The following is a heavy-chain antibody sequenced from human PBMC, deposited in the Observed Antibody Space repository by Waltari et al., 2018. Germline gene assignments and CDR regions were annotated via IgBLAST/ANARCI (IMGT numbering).Heavy chain of an antibody. J-gene: IGHJ4*02. CDR2: IYHRGST. D-gene: IGHD4-17*01. CDR1: GYSISSGYY. V-gene: IGHV4-38-2*01. Sequence: QVQLQESGPGLVKPSETLSLTCAVSGYSISSGYYWGWIRQPPGKGLEWIGSIYHRGSTYYNPSLKSRVTISVDTSKNQFSLKLSSVTAADTAVYYCARHKFPDYGDYYFDYWGQGTLVTVSS. CDR3: ARHKFPDYGDYYFDY.